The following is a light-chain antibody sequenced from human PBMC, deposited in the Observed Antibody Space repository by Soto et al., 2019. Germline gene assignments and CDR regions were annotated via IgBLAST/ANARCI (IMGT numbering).Light chain of an antibody. CDR1: RGVGVW. CDR3: QQSYNIPLT. V-gene: IGKV1-12*01. CDR2: GAS. Sequence: DIQMTQSPSSVSASVGDRVTITCRASRGVGVWLGWYQQKAGEATQLLIFGASGLQTGVPSRFSGSGSGTDFTLSITNLQPEDFATYSCQQSYNIPLTFGPATKVDFK. J-gene: IGKJ3*01.